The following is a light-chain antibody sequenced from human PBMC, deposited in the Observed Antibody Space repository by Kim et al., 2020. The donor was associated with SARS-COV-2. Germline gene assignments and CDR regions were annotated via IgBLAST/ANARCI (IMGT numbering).Light chain of an antibody. CDR1: QSVSSW. CDR3: QQYDSHPYT. CDR2: KAS. J-gene: IGKJ2*01. Sequence: DIQMTQSPSTLSASVGDRVTITCRASQSVSSWLAWYQQKPGKAPKLRIYKASTLEGGVPSRFSGRGSGTEFTLTINSLQPDDFATYSCQQYDSHPYTFGQGTKLEI. V-gene: IGKV1-5*03.